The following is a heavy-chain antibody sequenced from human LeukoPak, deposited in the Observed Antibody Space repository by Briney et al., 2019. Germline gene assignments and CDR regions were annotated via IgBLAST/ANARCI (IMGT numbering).Heavy chain of an antibody. J-gene: IGHJ4*02. V-gene: IGHV3-23*01. CDR3: AKIGSVVVPAAVGGHY. D-gene: IGHD2-15*01. CDR2: INSAGDTT. CDR1: GFTFNTYA. Sequence: PGGSLRLSCAASGFTFNTYAMSWVRQAPGKGLEWVSTINSAGDTTYYADSVKGRFTISRDNSKNTLFLQMSGLRVEDTAIYYYAKIGSVVVPAAVGGHYWGQGTLVTVSS.